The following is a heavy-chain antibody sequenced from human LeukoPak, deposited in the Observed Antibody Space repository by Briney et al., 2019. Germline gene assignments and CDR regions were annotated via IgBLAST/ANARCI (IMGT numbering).Heavy chain of an antibody. CDR2: VSSDGSST. J-gene: IGHJ3*02. D-gene: IGHD2/OR15-2a*01. CDR1: GFSFSIYW. CDR3: AKNIWEVLEGGAFDI. V-gene: IGHV3-74*01. Sequence: PGGSLRLSCAASGFSFSIYWMHWARQAPGKGLAWVSRVSSDGSSTSYANSVKGRFTISRDNSKNTLYLQMNSLRAEDTAVYYCAKNIWEVLEGGAFDIWGQGTMVTVSS.